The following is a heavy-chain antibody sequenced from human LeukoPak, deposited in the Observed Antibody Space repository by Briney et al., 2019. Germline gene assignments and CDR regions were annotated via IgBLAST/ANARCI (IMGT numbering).Heavy chain of an antibody. D-gene: IGHD1-26*01. J-gene: IGHJ4*02. CDR2: FDPEDGET. Sequence: GASVKVSCKVSGYTLTELSMHWVRQAPGKGLEWMGGFDPEDGETIYAQKFQGRVTMTEDTSTDTAYMELSGLRSEDTAVYYCVVGATSGLYFDYWGQGTLVTVSS. CDR3: VVGATSGLYFDY. V-gene: IGHV1-24*01. CDR1: GYTLTELS.